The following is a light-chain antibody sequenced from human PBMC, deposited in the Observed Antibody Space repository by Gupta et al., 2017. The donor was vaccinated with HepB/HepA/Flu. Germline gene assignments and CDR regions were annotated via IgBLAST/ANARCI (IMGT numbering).Light chain of an antibody. CDR1: SSNIGNNY. CDR3: GTWDSSLSAGV. Sequence: QSVLPQPPSVPAAPGQKVTMSCSASSSNIGNNYVSWYQQLPGTAPKLLIYDNNKRPSGIPDRFSGSKSGTSATLGITGLQTGDEADYYCGTWDSSLSAGVFGGGTKLTVL. J-gene: IGLJ3*02. CDR2: DNN. V-gene: IGLV1-51*01.